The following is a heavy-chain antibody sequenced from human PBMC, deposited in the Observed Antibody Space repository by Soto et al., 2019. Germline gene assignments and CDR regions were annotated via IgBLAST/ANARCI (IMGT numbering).Heavy chain of an antibody. V-gene: IGHV4-39*01. CDR2: IYYSGST. CDR3: ARLDFWSGYYPGHYYYYGMDV. J-gene: IGHJ6*02. D-gene: IGHD3-3*01. Sequence: SETLSLTCTVSGGSISSSSYYWGWIRQPPGKGLEWIGSIYYSGSTYYNPSLKSRVTISVDTSKNQFSLKLSSVTAADTAVYYCARLDFWSGYYPGHYYYYGMDVWGQGTTVTVSS. CDR1: GGSISSSSYY.